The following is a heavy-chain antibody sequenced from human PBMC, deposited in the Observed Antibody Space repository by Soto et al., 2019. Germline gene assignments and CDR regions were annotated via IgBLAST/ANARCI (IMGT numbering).Heavy chain of an antibody. CDR1: GYTFTSYY. V-gene: IGHV1-46*01. CDR2: INPSGGST. D-gene: IGHD3-10*01. CDR3: ARDYLLLWFGELEDYYYYGMDV. Sequence: ASVKVSCKASGYTFTSYYMHWVRQAPGQGLEWMGIINPSGGSTSYAQKFRGRVTMTRDTSTSTVYMELSSLRSEDTAVYYCARDYLLLWFGELEDYYYYGMDVWGQGTTVTVSS. J-gene: IGHJ6*02.